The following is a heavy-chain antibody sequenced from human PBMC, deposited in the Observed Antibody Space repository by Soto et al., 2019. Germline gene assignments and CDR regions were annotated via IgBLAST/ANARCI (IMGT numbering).Heavy chain of an antibody. Sequence: SETLSLTCAVYGGSFSGYYWSWIRQPPGKGLEWTGEINHSGSTNYNPSLKSRVTISVDTSKNQFSLNLSSVTAADTAVYYCARDRLMATAGTARHYFGLDVWGQGTTVTVSS. V-gene: IGHV4-34*01. J-gene: IGHJ6*02. CDR3: ARDRLMATAGTARHYFGLDV. CDR2: INHSGST. D-gene: IGHD5-18*01. CDR1: GGSFSGYY.